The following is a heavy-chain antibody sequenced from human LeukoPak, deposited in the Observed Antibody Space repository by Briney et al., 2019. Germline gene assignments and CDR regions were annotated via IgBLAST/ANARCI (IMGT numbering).Heavy chain of an antibody. CDR3: ARGATTGDFDY. J-gene: IGHJ4*02. CDR1: GYTFTGYY. V-gene: IGHV1-2*02. CDR2: INPNSGGT. D-gene: IGHD1-26*01. Sequence: ASVKVSCKASGYTFTGYYMHWVRQAPGQGLEWKGWINPNSGGTNCAQKFQGRVTMTRDTSISTAYMELSRLRSDDTAVYYCARGATTGDFDYWGQGTLVTVSS.